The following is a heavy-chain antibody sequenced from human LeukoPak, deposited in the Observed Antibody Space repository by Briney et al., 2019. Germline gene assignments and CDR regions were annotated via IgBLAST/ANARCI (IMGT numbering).Heavy chain of an antibody. D-gene: IGHD3-10*01. V-gene: IGHV1-8*01. CDR3: ARGQGLWCGELQSSDY. CDR2: MNPNSGNT. J-gene: IGHJ4*02. CDR1: GYTFTSYD. Sequence: ASVKVSCKASGYTFTSYDINWVRQATGQGLEWMGWMNPNSGNTGYAQKFQGRVTMTRNTSISTAYMELSSLRSEDTAVYYCARGQGLWCGELQSSDYWGQGTLVTVSS.